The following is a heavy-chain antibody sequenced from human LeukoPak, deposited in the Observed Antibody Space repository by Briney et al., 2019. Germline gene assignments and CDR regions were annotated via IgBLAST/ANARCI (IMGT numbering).Heavy chain of an antibody. Sequence: ASVKVSCKASGYTFTGYYMHWVRQAPGQGLEWMGWINPNSGGTNYAQKFQGRVTMTRDTSISTAYMELSRLRSDDTAVYYCARRSGGIQGYCSSTSCYELEPWGQGTLVTVSS. J-gene: IGHJ5*02. CDR1: GYTFTGYY. D-gene: IGHD2-2*01. CDR2: INPNSGGT. CDR3: ARRSGGIQGYCSSTSCYELEP. V-gene: IGHV1-2*02.